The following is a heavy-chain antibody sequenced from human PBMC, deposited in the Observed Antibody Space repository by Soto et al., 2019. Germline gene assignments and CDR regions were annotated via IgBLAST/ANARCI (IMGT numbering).Heavy chain of an antibody. D-gene: IGHD3-3*01. CDR3: ARAHYDFWSGYNAYYYYMDV. CDR2: IYPGDSDT. V-gene: IGHV5-51*01. CDR1: GYSFTSYW. J-gene: IGHJ6*03. Sequence: GESLKISCKGSGYSFTSYWIGWVRQMPGKGLEWMGIIYPGDSDTRYSPSFQGQVTISADKSISTAYLQWSSLKASDTAMYYCARAHYDFWSGYNAYYYYMDVWGKGTTVTLSS.